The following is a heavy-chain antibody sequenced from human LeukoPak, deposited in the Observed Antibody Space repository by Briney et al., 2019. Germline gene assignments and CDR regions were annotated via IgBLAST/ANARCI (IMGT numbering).Heavy chain of an antibody. V-gene: IGHV1-2*02. D-gene: IGHD3-3*01. J-gene: IGHJ5*02. CDR2: INPNSGGT. Sequence: GASVKVSCKASGYTFTGYYMHWVRQAPGQGLEWMGWINPNSGGTNYAQKFQGRVTMTRDTSISTAYMELSRLRSDDTAVYYCARESKDYDFRSGYLNWFDPWGQGTLVTVSS. CDR3: ARESKDYDFRSGYLNWFDP. CDR1: GYTFTGYY.